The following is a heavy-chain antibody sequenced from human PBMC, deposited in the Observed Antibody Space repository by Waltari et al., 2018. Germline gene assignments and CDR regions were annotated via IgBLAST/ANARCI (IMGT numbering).Heavy chain of an antibody. V-gene: IGHV3-74*01. CDR3: AREADTFDI. CDR1: GFTFTTYG. Sequence: EVQLVESGGGLVQPGGSLRLTCAASGFTFTTYGMHWVRQAPGKGLVWVSRINTDGRSTVYADSVKGRFTISRDNAKNTVYLQMNSLRDEDTAMYHCAREADTFDIWGQGTMVTVSS. J-gene: IGHJ3*02. CDR2: INTDGRST.